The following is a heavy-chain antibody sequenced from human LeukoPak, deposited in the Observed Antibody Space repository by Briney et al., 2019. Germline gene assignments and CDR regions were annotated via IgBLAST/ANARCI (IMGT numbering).Heavy chain of an antibody. Sequence: GGSLRLSCAASGFTFSNAWMSWVRQAPGKGLEWVGRIKSKTDGGTTDYAAPVKGRFTISRDDSKNTLYLQMNSLKTEDTAVYYCTTDLYSSGSWAYWGQGTLVTVSS. V-gene: IGHV3-15*01. D-gene: IGHD6-19*01. J-gene: IGHJ4*02. CDR3: TTDLYSSGSWAY. CDR2: IKSKTDGGTT. CDR1: GFTFSNAW.